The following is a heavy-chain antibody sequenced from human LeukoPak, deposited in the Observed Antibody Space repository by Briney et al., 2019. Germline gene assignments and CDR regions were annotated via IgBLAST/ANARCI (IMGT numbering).Heavy chain of an antibody. CDR3: AREPSTVTDLFDY. Sequence: GGSLRLSCAASGFTFSSYSMNWVRQAPGKGLEWVSSISSSSSYIYYADSVKGRFTISRDNAKNSLYLQMNSLRAEDTAVYYCAREPSTVTDLFDYWGQGTLVTASS. J-gene: IGHJ4*02. D-gene: IGHD4-17*01. CDR1: GFTFSSYS. V-gene: IGHV3-21*01. CDR2: ISSSSSYI.